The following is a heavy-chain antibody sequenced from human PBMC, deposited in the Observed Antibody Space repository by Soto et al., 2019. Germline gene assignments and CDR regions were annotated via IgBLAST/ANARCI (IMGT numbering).Heavy chain of an antibody. CDR1: GGSVSSGSYY. D-gene: IGHD6-6*01. CDR3: ARDRAAARPYYYGMDV. J-gene: IGHJ6*04. Sequence: SETLSLTCTVSGGSVSSGSYYWSWIRQPPGKGLEWIGYIYYSGSTNYNPSLKSRVTISVDTSKNQFSLKLSSVTAADTAVYYCARDRAAARPYYYGMDVWGKGTTVTVSS. CDR2: IYYSGST. V-gene: IGHV4-61*01.